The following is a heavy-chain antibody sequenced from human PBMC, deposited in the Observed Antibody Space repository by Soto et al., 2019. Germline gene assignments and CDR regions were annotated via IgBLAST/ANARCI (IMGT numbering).Heavy chain of an antibody. V-gene: IGHV3-23*01. D-gene: IGHD1-26*01. CDR2: ISGSVNTT. Sequence: GGSLRLSCAASGFTFSNSAMNWVRQAPGKGLEWVSGISGSVNTTYYADSVKGRFTISRDNSKNTLYLQMNSLRAEDTAVYYCAKDLVAVFSSNVRYLSQIYYPTQH. CDR3: AKDLVAVFSSNVRYLSQIYYPTQH. CDR1: GFTFSNSA. J-gene: IGHJ1*01.